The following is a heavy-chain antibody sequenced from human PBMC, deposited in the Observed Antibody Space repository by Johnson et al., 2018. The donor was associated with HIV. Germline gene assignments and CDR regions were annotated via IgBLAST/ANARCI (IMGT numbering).Heavy chain of an antibody. D-gene: IGHD6-13*01. J-gene: IGHJ3*02. CDR1: GFTFSSYA. CDR2: ISDDGGKK. V-gene: IGHV3-30*18. Sequence: VQLVESGGGVVQPGRSLRLSCAASGFTFSSYAMDWVRQAPGKGLEWVAGISDDGGKKYHGDSVKGRFTISRDNSKNTLYLQMNSLRAEDTALYYCAKDLIAAAAPTAFDIWGQGTMVTVSS. CDR3: AKDLIAAAAPTAFDI.